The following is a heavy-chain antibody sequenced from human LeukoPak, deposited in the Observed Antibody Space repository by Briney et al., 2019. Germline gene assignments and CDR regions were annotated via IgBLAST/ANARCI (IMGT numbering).Heavy chain of an antibody. V-gene: IGHV6-1*01. Sequence: SQTLSLTCAISGDSVSSDNDAWNFIRQSPTRGLWWRGRKYYRTKWYNEYAVSVKSRIIVNPDTYKYQILLQLNSVAPEDTAVYYCARADYAPGSYHEHLQHWGQGTLVAVSS. J-gene: IGHJ1*01. CDR2: KYYRTKWYN. CDR3: ARADYAPGSYHEHLQH. CDR1: GDSVSSDNDA. D-gene: IGHD3-10*01.